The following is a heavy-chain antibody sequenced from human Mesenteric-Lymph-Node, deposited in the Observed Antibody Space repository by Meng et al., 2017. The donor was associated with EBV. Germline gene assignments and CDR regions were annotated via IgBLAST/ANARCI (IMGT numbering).Heavy chain of an antibody. D-gene: IGHD5-18*01. CDR3: ATSYGYTSTY. V-gene: IGHV4-39*07. CDR1: GASISSTTDY. Sequence: GPGCLKPSATLSLTCSVSGASISSTTDYWGWIRQSPGKGLEWIGSMSYISGTTSYNASLKSRVTISIDSSKNQFSLRLQSVTAADTAVYFCATSYGYTSTYWGPGTLVTVSS. J-gene: IGHJ4*02. CDR2: MSYISGTT.